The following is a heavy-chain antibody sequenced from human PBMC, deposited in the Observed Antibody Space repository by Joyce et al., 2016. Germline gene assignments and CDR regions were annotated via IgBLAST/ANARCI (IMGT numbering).Heavy chain of an antibody. Sequence: EVQLVEAGGALVQPGGSLRLSCAASGFTFSAYEIHWGRQTTGKGLEWVSAIGTAGDPYYAGSVKGRFTISIENAKSSLFLQMNSLRAEDTAVYYCARERGGGMSAFDIWGQGTMVTVSS. D-gene: IGHD3-16*01. CDR3: ARERGGGMSAFDI. CDR1: GFTFSAYE. V-gene: IGHV3-13*05. CDR2: IGTAGDP. J-gene: IGHJ3*02.